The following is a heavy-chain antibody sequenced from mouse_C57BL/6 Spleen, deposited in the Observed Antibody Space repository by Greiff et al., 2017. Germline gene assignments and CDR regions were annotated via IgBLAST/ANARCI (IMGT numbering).Heavy chain of an antibody. V-gene: IGHV1-15*01. Sequence: VQLQQSGAELVRPGASVTLSCKASGYTFTDYEMHWVKQTPVHGLEWIGAIDPETGGTAYNQKFKGKAILTADKSSSAAYMELRSLTSEDSAVYYCTRDAYGAYWGQGTLVTVSA. CDR3: TRDAYGAY. J-gene: IGHJ3*01. CDR2: IDPETGGT. D-gene: IGHD2-2*01. CDR1: GYTFTDYE.